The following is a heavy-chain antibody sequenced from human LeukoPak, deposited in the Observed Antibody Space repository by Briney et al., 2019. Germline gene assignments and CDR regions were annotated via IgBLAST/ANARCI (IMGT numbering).Heavy chain of an antibody. CDR2: IYPGDSDT. Sequence: GESLKISCKGSGYSFTNYWIGWVRQMPGKGLEWMGIIYPGDSDTRYSPSFQGQVTISADKSISTAYLQWSSLKASDTAMYYYARHSVGATHYSYYYYYMGVWGKGTTVTVSS. D-gene: IGHD1-26*01. V-gene: IGHV5-51*01. J-gene: IGHJ6*03. CDR1: GYSFTNYW. CDR3: ARHSVGATHYSYYYYYMGV.